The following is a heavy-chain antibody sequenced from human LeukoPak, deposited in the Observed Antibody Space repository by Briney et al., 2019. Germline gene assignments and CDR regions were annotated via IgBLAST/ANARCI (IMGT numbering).Heavy chain of an antibody. J-gene: IGHJ4*02. Sequence: SETLSLTCSVSGGSISSYYWSWIRQPPGKGLEWIGSIYYSGSTNYNPSPKSRVTISVDTYTNKFSQRLSYITAADTVAYYCGRVTVYIVEDFLDYWGQGTRVTVSS. CDR3: GRVTVYIVEDFLDY. V-gene: IGHV4-59*01. CDR1: GGSISSYY. CDR2: IYYSGST. D-gene: IGHD5-12*01.